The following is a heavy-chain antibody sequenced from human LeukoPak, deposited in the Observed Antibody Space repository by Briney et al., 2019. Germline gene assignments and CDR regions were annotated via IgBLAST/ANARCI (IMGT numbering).Heavy chain of an antibody. CDR2: IYTSGST. D-gene: IGHD3-3*01. V-gene: IGHV4-61*02. Sequence: SQTLSLTCTVSGGSISRGSYYWSWIRQPAGKGLEWIGRIYTSGSTNYNPSLKSRVTISVDTSKNQFSLKLSSVTAADTAVYYCAREAIFGVVMDVWGKGTTVTVSS. CDR3: AREAIFGVVMDV. CDR1: GGSISRGSYY. J-gene: IGHJ6*04.